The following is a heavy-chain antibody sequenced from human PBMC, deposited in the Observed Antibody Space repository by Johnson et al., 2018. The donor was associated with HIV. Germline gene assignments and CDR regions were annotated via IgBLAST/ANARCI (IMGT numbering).Heavy chain of an antibody. CDR2: INWNGGST. Sequence: VQLVESGGGVVRPGGSLRLSCAASGLTFDDYGMSWVRQAPGKGLEWVSGINWNGGSTGYADSVTGRFTISRYHAKNSLYLQMNSLRAGDTAVYYCARDTRFCSGGSCYSGAFDIWGQGTMVTVSS. V-gene: IGHV3-20*04. CDR3: ARDTRFCSGGSCYSGAFDI. J-gene: IGHJ3*02. D-gene: IGHD2-15*01. CDR1: GLTFDDYG.